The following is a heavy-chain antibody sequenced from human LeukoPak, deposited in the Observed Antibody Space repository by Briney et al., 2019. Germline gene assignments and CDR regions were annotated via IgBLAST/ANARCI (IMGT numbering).Heavy chain of an antibody. Sequence: SETLSLTCTVSGVSISSYYWSWIRQPPGKGLEWIGYIYSSGSTNYNPSLKSRVTISADTSKNQFSLKLSSVTAADTAVYYCARGRASANFDYWGQGTLVTVSS. D-gene: IGHD5-12*01. V-gene: IGHV4-59*01. J-gene: IGHJ4*02. CDR3: ARGRASANFDY. CDR1: GVSISSYY. CDR2: IYSSGST.